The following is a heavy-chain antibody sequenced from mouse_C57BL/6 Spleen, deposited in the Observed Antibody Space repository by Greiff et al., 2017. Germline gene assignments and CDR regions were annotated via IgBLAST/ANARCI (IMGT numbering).Heavy chain of an antibody. D-gene: IGHD1-1*01. CDR1: GYTFTSYW. CDR3: TMEGFTEENWYFDV. Sequence: VQLKQSGTVLARPGASVKMSCKTSGYTFTSYWMHWVKQRPGQGLEWIGAIYPGNSDTSYNQKFKGKAKLTAVTSASTAYMELSSLTNEDSAVYYCTMEGFTEENWYFDVWGTGTTVTVSS. CDR2: IYPGNSDT. V-gene: IGHV1-5*01. J-gene: IGHJ1*03.